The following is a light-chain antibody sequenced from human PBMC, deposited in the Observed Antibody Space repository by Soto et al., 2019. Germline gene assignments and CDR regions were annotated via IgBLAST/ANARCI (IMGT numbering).Light chain of an antibody. Sequence: IVMTQSPATLSVSPGERAALSCRASQSVSSNLAWYQQKPGQAPRLLIYGASTRATGIPARFSGSGSGTAFTLPIRSLQSADFAVYYCQQYNNWPPLTFGQGTRLEIK. CDR2: GAS. CDR3: QQYNNWPPLT. V-gene: IGKV3-15*01. CDR1: QSVSSN. J-gene: IGKJ5*01.